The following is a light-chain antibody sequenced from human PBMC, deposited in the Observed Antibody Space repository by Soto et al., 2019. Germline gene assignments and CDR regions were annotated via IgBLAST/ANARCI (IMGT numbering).Light chain of an antibody. CDR2: GAS. CDR1: QSVSSN. Sequence: EIVMTQSPATLSVSPGERATLSCRASQSVSSNLAWYQKKPGQAPRLLIYGASTRATGIPARFSGSGSGTDCTLTINSLQSADFAVYYCQQYNNWPPLTFGGGTKVE. CDR3: QQYNNWPPLT. V-gene: IGKV3-15*01. J-gene: IGKJ4*01.